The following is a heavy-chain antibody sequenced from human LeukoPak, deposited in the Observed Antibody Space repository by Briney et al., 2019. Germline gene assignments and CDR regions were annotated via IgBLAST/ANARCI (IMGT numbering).Heavy chain of an antibody. CDR2: ISGSGGST. CDR3: AREGTDLAPMDYYYYYYMDV. CDR1: GFTFSSYG. Sequence: GGSLRLSCAASGFTFSSYGMSWVRQAPGKGLEWVSAISGSGGSTYYADSVKGRFTISRDNSKNTLYLQMNSLRAEDTAVYYCAREGTDLAPMDYYYYYYMDVWGKGTTVTVSS. V-gene: IGHV3-23*01. J-gene: IGHJ6*03. D-gene: IGHD3-3*01.